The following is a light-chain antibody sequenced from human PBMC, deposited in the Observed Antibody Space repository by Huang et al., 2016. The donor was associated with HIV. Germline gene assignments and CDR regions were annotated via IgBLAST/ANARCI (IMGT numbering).Light chain of an antibody. CDR1: QAIDNY. V-gene: IGKV1-27*01. Sequence: MTQSPSSLSASVGARVTLSCRATQAIDNYLAWYQQKPGRVPNLLIYGATTLQSGVPSRFSGSGSGTNFTLTIASLQPEDVATYYCQRYNSVPRMFGQGTKVEIK. CDR3: QRYNSVPRM. J-gene: IGKJ1*01. CDR2: GAT.